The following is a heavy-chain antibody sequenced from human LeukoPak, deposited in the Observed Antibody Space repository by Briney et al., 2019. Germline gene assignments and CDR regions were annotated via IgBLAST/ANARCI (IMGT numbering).Heavy chain of an antibody. CDR2: IFGSGGSA. J-gene: IGHJ4*02. V-gene: IGHV3-23*01. CDR1: GFTFSSYA. D-gene: IGHD6-19*01. CDR3: GKTTTGYSSGRYPGWPVDY. Sequence: GGSLRLSCAASGFTFSSYAMHWVRQAPGKGLEWVSGIFGSGGSAHYADSVKGRFTISRDNSKNTVYLQMDSLGVEDTAVYYCGKTTTGYSSGRYPGWPVDYWGQGTLVTVSS.